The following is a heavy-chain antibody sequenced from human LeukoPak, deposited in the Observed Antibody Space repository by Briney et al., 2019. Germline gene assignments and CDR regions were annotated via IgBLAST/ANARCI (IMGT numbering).Heavy chain of an antibody. CDR3: ARDQIMITFGGVIDDY. CDR1: GYTFTGYY. D-gene: IGHD3-16*02. Sequence: ASVKVSCKASGYTFTGYYMHWVRQAPGQGLEWMGRINPNSGGTNYAQKFQGRVTMTRDTSISTANMELSRLRSDDTAVYYCARDQIMITFGGVIDDYWGQGTLVTVSS. CDR2: INPNSGGT. V-gene: IGHV1-2*06. J-gene: IGHJ4*02.